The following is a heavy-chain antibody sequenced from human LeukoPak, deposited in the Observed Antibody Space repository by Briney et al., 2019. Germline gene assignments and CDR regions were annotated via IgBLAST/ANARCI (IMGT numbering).Heavy chain of an antibody. J-gene: IGHJ3*02. V-gene: IGHV3-23*01. Sequence: PEGSLRLSCAASGFTFSDYYMSWIRQAPGKGLEWVSAISGSGGSTYYADSVKGRFTISRDNSKNTLYLQMNSLRAEDMAVYYCAKDRSVLYLFDTWGQGTMVTVSS. CDR2: ISGSGGST. CDR3: AKDRSVLYLFDT. CDR1: GFTFSDYY. D-gene: IGHD2-8*01.